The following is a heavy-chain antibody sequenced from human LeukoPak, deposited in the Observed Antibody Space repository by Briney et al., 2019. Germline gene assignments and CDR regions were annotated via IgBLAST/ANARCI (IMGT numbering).Heavy chain of an antibody. CDR3: ARANMVRGVGLFFDRNWFDP. J-gene: IGHJ5*02. D-gene: IGHD3-10*01. V-gene: IGHV1-2*02. CDR2: INPNSGGT. CDR1: GYTFTGYY. Sequence: ASVKVSCKASGYTFTGYYMHWVRQVPGQGLEWMGWINPNSGGTNYAQKFQGRVTMTRDTSISTAYMELSGLRSDDTAVYYCARANMVRGVGLFFDRNWFDPWGQGTLVTVSS.